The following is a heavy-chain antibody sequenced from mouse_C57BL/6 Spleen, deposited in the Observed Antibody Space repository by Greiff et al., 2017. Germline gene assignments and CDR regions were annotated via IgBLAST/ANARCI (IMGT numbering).Heavy chain of an antibody. Sequence: QVQLQQPGTELVKPGASVKLSCKASGYTFTSYWMHWVKQRPGQGLEWIGNINPSNGGTNYNEKFKSKATLTVDKSSSTAYMQLSSLTSEDSAVCYCARDYYGRPNWYFDVWGTGTTVTVSS. V-gene: IGHV1-53*01. CDR2: INPSNGGT. CDR1: GYTFTSYW. CDR3: ARDYYGRPNWYFDV. J-gene: IGHJ1*03. D-gene: IGHD1-1*01.